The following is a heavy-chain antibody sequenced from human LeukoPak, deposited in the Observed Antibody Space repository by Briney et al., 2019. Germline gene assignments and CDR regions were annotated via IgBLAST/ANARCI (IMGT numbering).Heavy chain of an antibody. D-gene: IGHD2-15*01. J-gene: IGHJ4*02. CDR3: AREDGYCSGGNCYSYFDS. Sequence: GGSLRLSCVASDFTFSFYWMTWVRQAPGKGLEWVAYIKKTGSETYYVDSVKGRFTITRDNTRNSLFLQMYSLRAEDTAVYFCAREDGYCSGGNCYSYFDSWGQGTLVTVSS. V-gene: IGHV3-7*01. CDR2: IKKTGSET. CDR1: DFTFSFYW.